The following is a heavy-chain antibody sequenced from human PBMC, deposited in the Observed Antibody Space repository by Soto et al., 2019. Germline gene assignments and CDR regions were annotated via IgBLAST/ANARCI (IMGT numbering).Heavy chain of an antibody. CDR1: GGSISSYY. V-gene: IGHV4-59*01. CDR3: ARAPRGNYGYPSYFDY. CDR2: IYYSGST. J-gene: IGHJ4*02. Sequence: SETLSLTCAVSGGSISSYYWSWIRQPPGKGLEWIGYIYYSGSTNYNPSLKSRVTISVDTSKNQFSLKLSSVTAADTAVFYCARAPRGNYGYPSYFDYWGQGTLVTVSS. D-gene: IGHD3-10*01.